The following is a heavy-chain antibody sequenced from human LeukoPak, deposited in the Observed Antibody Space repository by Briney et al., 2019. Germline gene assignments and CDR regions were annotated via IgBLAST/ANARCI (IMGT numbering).Heavy chain of an antibody. V-gene: IGHV4-59*01. Sequence: SETLSLTCTVSGGSISSYYWSWIRQPPGKGLEWIGYIYYSGSTNYNPSLKSRVTISVDTSKNQFSLKLSSVTAADTAVYYCASWGRDYYYYYMDVWGKGTTVTVSS. CDR2: IYYSGST. CDR1: GGSISSYY. J-gene: IGHJ6*03. D-gene: IGHD7-27*01. CDR3: ASWGRDYYYYYMDV.